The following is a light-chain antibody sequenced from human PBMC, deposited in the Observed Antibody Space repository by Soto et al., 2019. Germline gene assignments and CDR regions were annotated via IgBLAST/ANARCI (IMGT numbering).Light chain of an antibody. V-gene: IGKV3-20*01. CDR1: QRVDDSH. CDR2: GAS. J-gene: IGKJ5*01. Sequence: SVWTQYPGTLSLSPVERATLSCRASQRVDDSHLAWYQLRPGQAPRLLIYGASTRATGIPDRFSGSGSGTDFSLTIRGLKPEDFAVYYCQQYRRSPNTFGQGTRLENK. CDR3: QQYRRSPNT.